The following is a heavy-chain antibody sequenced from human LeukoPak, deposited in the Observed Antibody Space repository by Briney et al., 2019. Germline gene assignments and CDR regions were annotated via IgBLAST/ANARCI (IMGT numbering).Heavy chain of an antibody. Sequence: PSETLSLTCTVSGGSISSYYWNWIRQPAGKGLEWIGRIYTSGSTNYNPSLKSRVTMSVDTSKNQFSLKLSSVTAADTAVYYCARDAPHDYGDPGWLDYWGQGTLVTVSS. CDR2: IYTSGST. V-gene: IGHV4-4*07. J-gene: IGHJ4*02. D-gene: IGHD4-17*01. CDR1: GGSISSYY. CDR3: ARDAPHDYGDPGWLDY.